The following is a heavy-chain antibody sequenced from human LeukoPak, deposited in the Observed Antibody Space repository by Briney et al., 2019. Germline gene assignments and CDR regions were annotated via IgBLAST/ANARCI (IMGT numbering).Heavy chain of an antibody. V-gene: IGHV3-48*02. CDR1: GFTFSGYS. D-gene: IGHD5-12*01. J-gene: IGHJ4*02. CDR2: ISSSSSTI. CDR3: ARVGAMATATIDY. Sequence: GGSLRLSCAASGFTFSGYSMNWVRQAPGKGLEWVSYISSSSSTIYYADSVKGRLTISRDNAKNSLYQQMNSLRDEDTAVYYCARVGAMATATIDYWGQGTLVTVSS.